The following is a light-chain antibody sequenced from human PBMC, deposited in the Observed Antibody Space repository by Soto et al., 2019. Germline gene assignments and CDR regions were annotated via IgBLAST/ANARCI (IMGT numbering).Light chain of an antibody. Sequence: AIRMTQSPSSLSAPTGDTVAITCRASQPMSIYLAWYQQKPGTAPKLLIYSAATLQSGVPSRFSGSGAGTDFTLTINNLQSEDFATYYCQQYYSYPWTFGQGTKVEIQ. J-gene: IGKJ1*01. CDR2: SAA. CDR3: QQYYSYPWT. CDR1: QPMSIY. V-gene: IGKV1-8*01.